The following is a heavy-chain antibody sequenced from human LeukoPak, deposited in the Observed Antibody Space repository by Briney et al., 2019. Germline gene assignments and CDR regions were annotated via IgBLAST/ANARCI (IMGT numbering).Heavy chain of an antibody. CDR2: INHSGGT. D-gene: IGHD3-16*02. CDR3: ARVSDTMISFGGGISYFDY. J-gene: IGHJ4*02. Sequence: PSETLSLTCALYGVSFSDYHWTWLRQPPGKGLEWIGEINHSGGTDYNPSLRSRVTISLDTSKKVFSLHLSSVTAADTGVYYCARVSDTMISFGGGISYFDYWGQGPLVTVSS. CDR1: GVSFSDYH. V-gene: IGHV4-34*01.